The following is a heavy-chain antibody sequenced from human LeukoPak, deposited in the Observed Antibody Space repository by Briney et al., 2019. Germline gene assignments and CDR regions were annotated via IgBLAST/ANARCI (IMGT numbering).Heavy chain of an antibody. CDR2: IYYSGST. Sequence: PSETLSLTCTVSGSSISSGGYYRGWIRQPPGKGLEWIGSIYYSGSTYYNPSLKSRVTISVDTSKNQCSLKLSSVTAADTAVYYCASPGGGPTDYWGQGTLVTVSS. V-gene: IGHV4-39*01. CDR3: ASPGGGPTDY. D-gene: IGHD3-16*01. CDR1: GSSISSGGYY. J-gene: IGHJ4*02.